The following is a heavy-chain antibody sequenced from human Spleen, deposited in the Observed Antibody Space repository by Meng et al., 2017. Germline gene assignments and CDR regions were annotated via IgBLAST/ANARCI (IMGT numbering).Heavy chain of an antibody. CDR3: ARGPTTMAHDFDY. V-gene: IGHV4-34*01. Sequence: VQLQQWGAGLWKPSEPLSLTCVVSGGSFSDYYWSWIRQPPGKGLEWIGEINHSGSTNYNPSLESRATISVDTSQNNLSLKLSSVTAADSAVYYCARGPTTMAHDFDYWGQGTLVTVSS. D-gene: IGHD4-11*01. J-gene: IGHJ4*02. CDR2: INHSGST. CDR1: GGSFSDYY.